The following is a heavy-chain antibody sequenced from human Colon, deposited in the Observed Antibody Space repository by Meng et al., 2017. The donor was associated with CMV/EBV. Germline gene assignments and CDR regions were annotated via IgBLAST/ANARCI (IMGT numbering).Heavy chain of an antibody. V-gene: IGHV4-39*07. CDR2: IYYSGST. CDR3: ARDNGLRRFDH. J-gene: IGHJ4*02. CDR1: GGSISSSSYY. Sequence: GSLRLSCTVSGGSISSSSYYWGWIRQPPGKGLEWIGSIYYSGSTYYNPSLKSRVTISVDTSKNQFSLKLSSVTAADTAVYYCARDNGLRRFDHWGQGTLVTVSS. D-gene: IGHD2-8*01.